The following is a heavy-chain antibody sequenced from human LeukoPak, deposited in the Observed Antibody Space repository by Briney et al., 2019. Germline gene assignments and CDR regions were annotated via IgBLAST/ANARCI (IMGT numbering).Heavy chain of an antibody. J-gene: IGHJ4*02. CDR3: ARLVFDY. Sequence: KPSETLSLTCAVYGGSFGGYCWSWIRQPPGKGLEWIGEINHSGSTNYNPSLKSRVTISVDTSNNQFSLKLSSVTATDTAVYYWARLVFDYWGQGTLVTVSS. D-gene: IGHD2-8*02. CDR1: GGSFGGYC. CDR2: INHSGST. V-gene: IGHV4-34*01.